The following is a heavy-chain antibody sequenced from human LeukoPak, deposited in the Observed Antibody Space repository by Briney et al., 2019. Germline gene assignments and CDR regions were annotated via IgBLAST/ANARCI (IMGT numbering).Heavy chain of an antibody. CDR2: IYYSGST. Sequence: PSETLSLTCTVSGGSISSSSYYWGWIRQPPGKGMEWIGSIYYSGSTYYDPSLKSRVTISVDTSKNQFSLKLSSVTAADTAVYYCARHEADGYNPFDYWGQGTLVTVSS. CDR3: ARHEADGYNPFDY. D-gene: IGHD5-24*01. V-gene: IGHV4-39*01. CDR1: GGSISSSSYY. J-gene: IGHJ4*02.